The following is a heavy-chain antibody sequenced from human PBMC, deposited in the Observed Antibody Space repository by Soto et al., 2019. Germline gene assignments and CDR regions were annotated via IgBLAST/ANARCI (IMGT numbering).Heavy chain of an antibody. D-gene: IGHD3-22*01. CDR3: ARGPLYDSSGLKPYYYYGMDV. CDR1: GFTFSSYA. CDR2: ISYDGSNK. J-gene: IGHJ6*02. V-gene: IGHV3-30-3*01. Sequence: GGSLRLSCAASGFTFSSYAMHWVRQAPGKGLEWVAVISYDGSNKYYADSVKGRFTISRDNSKNTLYLQMNSLRAEDTAVYYCARGPLYDSSGLKPYYYYGMDVWGQGTTVTVSS.